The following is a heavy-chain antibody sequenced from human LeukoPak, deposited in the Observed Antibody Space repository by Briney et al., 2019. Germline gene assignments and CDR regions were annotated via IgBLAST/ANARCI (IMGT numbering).Heavy chain of an antibody. CDR2: ISGSGDST. J-gene: IGHJ4*02. CDR1: GFSFSSSW. Sequence: PGGSLRLSCVVSGFSFSSSWMGWVRQAPGRGLEWVSTISGSGDSTYYADSVKGRFTISRDNSKNTLYLQMSSLRAEDTAVYYCAKGYGSGSYYNPFDHWGQGTLVTVSS. D-gene: IGHD3-10*01. CDR3: AKGYGSGSYYNPFDH. V-gene: IGHV3-23*01.